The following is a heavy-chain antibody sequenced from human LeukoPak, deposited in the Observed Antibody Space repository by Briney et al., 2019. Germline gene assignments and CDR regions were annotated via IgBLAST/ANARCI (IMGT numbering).Heavy chain of an antibody. J-gene: IGHJ5*02. CDR1: GFTFSNYA. CDR2: ISGSGGST. D-gene: IGHD4-11*01. Sequence: PGGSLRLSCAASGFTFSNYAMNWVRQAPGKRLEWVSGISGSGGSTYYADSVKGRFTISRDNSKNTLYLQMISLRAEDTAVYYCAKDRYSNYGNWFDPWGQGTLVTVFS. CDR3: AKDRYSNYGNWFDP. V-gene: IGHV3-23*01.